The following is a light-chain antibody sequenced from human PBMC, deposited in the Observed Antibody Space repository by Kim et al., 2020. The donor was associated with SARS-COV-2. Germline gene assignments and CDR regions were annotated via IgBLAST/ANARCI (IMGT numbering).Light chain of an antibody. CDR2: GDH. CDR3: QSYNDNDWV. J-gene: IGLJ3*02. V-gene: IGLV6-57*01. CDR1: SGGIASDF. Sequence: GKTVIISSTRSSGGIASDFVQWFQQRPGSSPTTVIYGDHKRPSGVPDRFSGSVDTSSNSASLTISGLRAEDEADYYCQSYNDNDWVFGGGTQLTVL.